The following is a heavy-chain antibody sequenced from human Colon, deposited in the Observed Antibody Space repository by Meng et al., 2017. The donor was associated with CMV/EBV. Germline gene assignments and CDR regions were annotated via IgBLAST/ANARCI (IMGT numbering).Heavy chain of an antibody. CDR3: TREGFDY. CDR1: GYTFTLSDYY. V-gene: IGHV1-2*06. J-gene: IGHJ4*02. CDR2: IKPSTGDT. Sequence: QVQLVQSGAEVKKPGASVKVSCKASGYTFTLSDYYIHWVRQAPGQGLRWVGRIKPSTGDTNYAQNFQGRVTVTRDTSISTVYMEVNSLTSDDTAVYYCTREGFDYWGQGALVTVSS.